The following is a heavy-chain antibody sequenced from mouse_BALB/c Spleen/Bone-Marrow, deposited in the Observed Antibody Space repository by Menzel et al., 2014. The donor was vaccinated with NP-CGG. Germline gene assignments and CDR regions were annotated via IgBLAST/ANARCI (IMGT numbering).Heavy chain of an antibody. CDR2: IYPGDGDT. D-gene: IGHD1-1*01. V-gene: IGHV1-82*01. Sequence: QVQLQQSGAELVRPGSSLKISCKASGYAFSTSWMNWVKQRPGQGLEWIGRIYPGDGDTYYNGKFKGKATLTADKSSSTAYMQLSSLTSVDSAVYFCARSGYGSYFDYWGQGTTLTVSS. J-gene: IGHJ2*01. CDR1: GYAFSTSW. CDR3: ARSGYGSYFDY.